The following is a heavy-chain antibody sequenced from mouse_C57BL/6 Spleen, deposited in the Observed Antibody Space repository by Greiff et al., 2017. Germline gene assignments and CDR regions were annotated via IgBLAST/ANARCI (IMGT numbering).Heavy chain of an antibody. J-gene: IGHJ2*01. V-gene: IGHV5-9-1*02. CDR1: GFTFTSYA. CDR2: ISPSGDCI. CDR3: TRYYFDY. Sequence: DVQLLQSGADLVKPGASLKLSCTASGFTFTSYAMSWVHQTPGKSLEWIAYISPSGDCIYYDDTVKGQVTFSRDNACSTLYLQLSRLTSEDTAMYYCTRYYFDYWGQGTTLTVSS.